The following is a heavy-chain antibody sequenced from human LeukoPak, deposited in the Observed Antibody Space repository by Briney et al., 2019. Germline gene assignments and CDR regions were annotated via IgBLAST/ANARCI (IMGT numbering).Heavy chain of an antibody. Sequence: ASVKVSCKASGYTFSSYGISWVRQAPGQGLEWMGWISAYNGNTNYAQKLQGRVTMTTDTSTNTAYMELRSLRSDDTAVYYCARALPPVLRYFDWLLYGWFDPWGQGTLVTVSS. V-gene: IGHV1-18*01. CDR1: GYTFSSYG. D-gene: IGHD3-9*01. CDR3: ARALPPVLRYFDWLLYGWFDP. J-gene: IGHJ5*02. CDR2: ISAYNGNT.